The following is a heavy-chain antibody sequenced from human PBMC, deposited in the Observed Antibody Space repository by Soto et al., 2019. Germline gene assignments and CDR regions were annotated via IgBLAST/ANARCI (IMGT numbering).Heavy chain of an antibody. CDR2: IIPMFPTT. V-gene: IGHV1-69*06. CDR1: GDTFGRNA. Sequence: QVHLVQSGPEVKRPGSSVKVSCKASGDTFGRNAIHWVRQAPGQGLEWMGGIIPMFPTTNYAQKFKGRLIIYADKSTGTAYMEMTSLRSEDTAVYYCTKDGDSADYGYWGQGTLVTVSS. D-gene: IGHD2-21*01. CDR3: TKDGDSADYGY. J-gene: IGHJ4*02.